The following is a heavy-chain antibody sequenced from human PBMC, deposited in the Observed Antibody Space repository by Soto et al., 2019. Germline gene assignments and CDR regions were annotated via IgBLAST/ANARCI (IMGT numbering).Heavy chain of an antibody. D-gene: IGHD1-7*01. CDR2: ISYDGSNK. J-gene: IGHJ6*02. Sequence: QVQLVESGGGVVQPGRSLRLSCAASGFTFSSYAMHWVRQAPGQGLEWVALISYDGSNKYYADSVKGRFTISRDNSKNTLYQQMNSLIPEDTAVYHCARDQGGTTLYYHGMDVWGQGTTVTVSS. V-gene: IGHV3-30-3*01. CDR3: ARDQGGTTLYYHGMDV. CDR1: GFTFSSYA.